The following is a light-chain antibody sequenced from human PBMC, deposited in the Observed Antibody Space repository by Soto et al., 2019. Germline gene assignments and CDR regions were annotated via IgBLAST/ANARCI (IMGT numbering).Light chain of an antibody. V-gene: IGLV1-36*01. CDR2: YDD. CDR1: SSNIGNNV. J-gene: IGLJ1*01. CDR3: SSFTSRFTFV. Sequence: QSVLTQPPSVSEAPRQRVAMSCSGSSSNIGNNVVSWYQQLPGKAPKLLIHYDDVLPSGVSHRFSGSKSGTSASLAISGLQSEDEADYYCSSFTSRFTFVFGTGTKLTVL.